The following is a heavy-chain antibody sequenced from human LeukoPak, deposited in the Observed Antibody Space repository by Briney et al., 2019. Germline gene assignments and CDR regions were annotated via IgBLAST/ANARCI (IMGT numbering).Heavy chain of an antibody. D-gene: IGHD2-2*01. CDR3: ARTLGVPSAFDP. V-gene: IGHV3-74*01. CDR1: GFTFRNFW. Sequence: GGSLRLSCAASGFTFRNFWLHWVRQAPGKGLLWVSRINSDGSSTTYADSVKGRFTISRDNAKNTLYLQMNSLRAEDTAVYYCARTLGVPSAFDPWGQGTLVTVSS. CDR2: INSDGSST. J-gene: IGHJ5*02.